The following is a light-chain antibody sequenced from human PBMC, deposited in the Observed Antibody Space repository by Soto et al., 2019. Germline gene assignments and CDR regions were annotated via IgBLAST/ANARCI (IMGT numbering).Light chain of an antibody. CDR1: QSVGSN. CDR2: GVS. CDR3: QQYADWPWT. Sequence: IVMTQSPATLSVSPGEGATLSCRASQSVGSNLAWFQQRPGQAPRLLIYGVSTRVTGIPARFSGSGSGTEFTLTISSLQSEDLALYYCQQYADWPWTFGQGTKVDIK. V-gene: IGKV3D-15*01. J-gene: IGKJ1*01.